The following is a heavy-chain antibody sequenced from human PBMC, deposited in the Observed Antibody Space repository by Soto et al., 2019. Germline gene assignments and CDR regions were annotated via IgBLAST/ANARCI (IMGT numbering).Heavy chain of an antibody. V-gene: IGHV1-69*17. CDR1: GGTFTSHA. CDR2: ISPLIDIL. Sequence: QVQLVQSGAEVKRPGSSVKVSCKVSGGTFTSHAIIWVRQAPGQGLEWMGGISPLIDILNYAEKFQGRVTLTADSSETTFPMEFQSLRSDERAIYYCVRALSPNYFGAGAYRPGYYYGMAVGGKGTTVTVAS. CDR3: VRALSPNYFGAGAYRPGYYYGMAV. D-gene: IGHD3-10*01. J-gene: IGHJ6*04.